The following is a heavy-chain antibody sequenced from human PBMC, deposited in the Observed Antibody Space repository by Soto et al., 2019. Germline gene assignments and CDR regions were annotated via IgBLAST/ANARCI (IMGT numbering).Heavy chain of an antibody. Sequence: GPSVKVSCKASGYTFTSYDINWVRQATGQGLEWMGWMNPNSGNTGYAQKFQGRVTMTRNTSISTAYMELSSLRSEDTAVYYCARGHHCSSTSCYFGYYYYYMDVWGKGTTVTVSS. J-gene: IGHJ6*03. CDR2: MNPNSGNT. V-gene: IGHV1-8*01. CDR1: GYTFTSYD. D-gene: IGHD2-2*01. CDR3: ARGHHCSSTSCYFGYYYYYMDV.